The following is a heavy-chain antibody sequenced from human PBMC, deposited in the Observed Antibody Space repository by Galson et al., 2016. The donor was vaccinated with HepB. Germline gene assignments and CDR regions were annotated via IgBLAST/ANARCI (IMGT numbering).Heavy chain of an antibody. Sequence: CAISGDSVSSYSGAWDWLRQSPSRGLEWLGRTYYRSRWYNDYAGSVKGRLTIEADTSKNLFSLQLTSVTVADTAVYYCARDRGSGRHFFDSWGQGTLVSVSS. D-gene: IGHD3-10*01. CDR2: TYYRSRWYN. CDR1: GDSVSSYSGA. J-gene: IGHJ4*02. CDR3: ARDRGSGRHFFDS. V-gene: IGHV6-1*01.